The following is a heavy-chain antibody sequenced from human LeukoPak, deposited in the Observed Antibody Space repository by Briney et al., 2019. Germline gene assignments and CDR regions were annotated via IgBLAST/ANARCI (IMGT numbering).Heavy chain of an antibody. CDR3: ASGPTGFA. CDR2: INSDGSTT. V-gene: IGHV3-74*01. J-gene: IGHJ5*02. D-gene: IGHD1-14*01. Sequence: GGSLRLCCVASAFTLSRYWMHWVRQAPGKGLVWVSRINSDGSTTIYADSVKGRFTISRDNAKNTLYLQMNSLRAEDTAVYFCASGPTGFAWGQGTLVTVSS. CDR1: AFTLSRYW.